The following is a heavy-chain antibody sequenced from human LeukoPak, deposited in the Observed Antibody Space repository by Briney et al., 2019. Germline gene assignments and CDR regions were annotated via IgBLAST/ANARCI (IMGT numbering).Heavy chain of an antibody. CDR1: GFTFNRDW. Sequence: GGSLRLSCAASGFTFNRDWTAWVRQAPGKGLEWVANIKEDGSEKNYVDSVKGRFTISRDNAVNSVYLQMNDLRAEDTGVYYCATKEASTSGWSYWGQGTLVTVSS. J-gene: IGHJ4*02. CDR2: IKEDGSEK. V-gene: IGHV3-7*01. D-gene: IGHD6-19*01. CDR3: ATKEASTSGWSY.